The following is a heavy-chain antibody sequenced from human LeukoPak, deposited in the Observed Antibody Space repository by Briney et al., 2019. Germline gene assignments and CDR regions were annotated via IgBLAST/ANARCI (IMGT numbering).Heavy chain of an antibody. Sequence: SETLSLTCAVYGGSFSGYYWSWIRQPPGKGLEWIGEINHRGSTNYNPSLKSRVTISVDTSKNQFSLKLTSVTAADTAVYYCARLKYSSGWAGAFDIWGQGTMVTVSS. CDR1: GGSFSGYY. CDR2: INHRGST. V-gene: IGHV4-34*01. J-gene: IGHJ3*02. D-gene: IGHD6-19*01. CDR3: ARLKYSSGWAGAFDI.